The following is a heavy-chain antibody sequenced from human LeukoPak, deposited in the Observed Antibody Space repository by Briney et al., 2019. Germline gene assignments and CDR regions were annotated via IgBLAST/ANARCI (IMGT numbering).Heavy chain of an antibody. J-gene: IGHJ4*02. CDR2: IRHDGSTK. CDR3: ARSVPYGTTWYGRSDC. Sequence: GGSLRLSCTASGFPFYSYWMTWVRQTPGKGLEWVANIRHDGSTKYYVDSVKGRFTISRDNAMNSLFLQMDSLRVEDTAIYYCARSVPYGTTWYGRSDCWGQGTQVTVSS. V-gene: IGHV3-7*03. D-gene: IGHD6-13*01. CDR1: GFPFYSYW.